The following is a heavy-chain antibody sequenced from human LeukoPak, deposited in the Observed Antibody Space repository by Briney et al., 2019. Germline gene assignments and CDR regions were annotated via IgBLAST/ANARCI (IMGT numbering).Heavy chain of an antibody. CDR3: ARLSADSSSSRGFDY. J-gene: IGHJ4*02. CDR1: GASISSYY. D-gene: IGHD2-2*01. Sequence: SETLSRTCTVSGASISSYYWTWIRQPAGKGLEWIGRIYTSGSTNYNPSLKSRVAMSVDTSKNQFSLKLSSVTAADTAVYYCARLSADSSSSRGFDYWGQGTLVTVSS. CDR2: IYTSGST. V-gene: IGHV4-4*07.